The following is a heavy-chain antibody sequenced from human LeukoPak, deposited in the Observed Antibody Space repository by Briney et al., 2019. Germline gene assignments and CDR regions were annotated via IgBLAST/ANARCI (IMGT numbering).Heavy chain of an antibody. J-gene: IGHJ4*02. CDR3: ATLPPGEYGDEVLGLD. CDR2: IIPIFGTA. V-gene: IGHV1-69*06. CDR1: GGTFSSYA. Sequence: GASVKVSCKASGGTFSSYAISWVRQAPGQGLEWVGGIIPIFGTANYAQKFQGRVTMTEDTSTDTAYMELSSLRSEDTAVYYCATLPPGEYGDEVLGLDWGQGTLVTVSS. D-gene: IGHD4-17*01.